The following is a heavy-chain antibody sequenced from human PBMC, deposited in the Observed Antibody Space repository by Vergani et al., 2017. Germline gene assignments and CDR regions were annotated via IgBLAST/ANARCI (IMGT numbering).Heavy chain of an antibody. CDR2: IYYSGST. J-gene: IGHJ4*02. CDR3: AGELRGYSYGSHFDY. V-gene: IGHV4-59*01. CDR1: GGSISSYY. Sequence: QVQLQESGPGLVKPSETLSLTCTVSGGSISSYYWSWIRQPPGKGLEWIGYIYYSGSTNYNPSLKSRVTLSVDTSKNQFSLRRSSVTAADTAVYYCAGELRGYSYGSHFDYWGQGTLVTVSS. D-gene: IGHD5-18*01.